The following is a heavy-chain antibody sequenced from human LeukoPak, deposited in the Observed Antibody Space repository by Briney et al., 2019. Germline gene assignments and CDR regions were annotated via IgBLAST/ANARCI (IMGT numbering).Heavy chain of an antibody. D-gene: IGHD2-2*01. CDR3: ARDHVKLGSSFYPFDAFDV. Sequence: VASVKVSCKASGYTFTSHAMNWVRQAPGQGLEWMGWINTNTGNPTYAQGFTGRFVFSLDTSVSTAHLQISSLKAEDTAVYYCARDHVKLGSSFYPFDAFDVWGQGTLVTVSS. CDR2: INTNTGNP. J-gene: IGHJ3*01. CDR1: GYTFTSHA. V-gene: IGHV7-4-1*02.